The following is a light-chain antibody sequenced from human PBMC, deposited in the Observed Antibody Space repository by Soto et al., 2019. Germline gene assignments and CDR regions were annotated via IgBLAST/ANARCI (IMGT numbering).Light chain of an antibody. CDR3: QQYGLRMYT. CDR2: GAC. Sequence: EIVLTQSPGTLSLSPGERATLSCRASQSVSSSYLAWYQQKPGQAPRLLIYGACSRATGIPDRFSGSGSGTDFTLTISRLEPEDFAVYYCQQYGLRMYTFGQGTKLEIK. CDR1: QSVSSSY. J-gene: IGKJ2*01. V-gene: IGKV3-20*01.